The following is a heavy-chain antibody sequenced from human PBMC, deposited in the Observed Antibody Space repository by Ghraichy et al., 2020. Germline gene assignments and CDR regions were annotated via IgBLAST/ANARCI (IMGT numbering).Heavy chain of an antibody. CDR2: IAYGESPQ. V-gene: IGHV3-30*04. CDR1: GFTFSSYT. CDR3: AREPARGRVDY. Sequence: GGSLRLSCAASGFTFSSYTMHWLRQAPGKGLEWVAAIAYGESPQYYVDSVKGLFTISRDDSQNTLFLQMNSLRADDTAVYYCAREPARGRVDYWGQGTLVTVSS. J-gene: IGHJ4*02.